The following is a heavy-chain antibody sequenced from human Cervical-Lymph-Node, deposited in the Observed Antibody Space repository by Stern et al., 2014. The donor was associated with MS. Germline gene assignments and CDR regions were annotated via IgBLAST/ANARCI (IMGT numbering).Heavy chain of an antibody. D-gene: IGHD3-22*01. CDR3: ASLLYYYDSSGYYYINWFDP. J-gene: IGHJ5*02. CDR2: ISAYNGNT. CDR1: GYTFTSYG. V-gene: IGHV1-18*01. Sequence: QVQLVQSGAEVKKPGASVKVSCKASGYTFTSYGISWVRQAPGQGLEWMGWISAYNGNTNYAQKLQGRVTMTTDTSTSTAYMELRSLRSDDTAVYYCASLLYYYDSSGYYYINWFDPWGQGTLVTVSS.